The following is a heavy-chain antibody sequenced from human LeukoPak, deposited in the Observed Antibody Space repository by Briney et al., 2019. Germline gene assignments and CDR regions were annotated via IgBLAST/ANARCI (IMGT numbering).Heavy chain of an antibody. CDR3: AXGGVAAPDAFDI. J-gene: IGHJ3*02. V-gene: IGHV3-23*01. Sequence: PGGSLRLSCAASGFTFSSYAMSWVRQAPGKGLEWVSAISGSGGSTYYADSVKGRFTISRDNSKNTLYLQMNSPRAEDTAVYYCAXGGVAAPDAFDIWGQGTMVTVSS. D-gene: IGHD2-15*01. CDR2: ISGSGGST. CDR1: GFTFSSYA.